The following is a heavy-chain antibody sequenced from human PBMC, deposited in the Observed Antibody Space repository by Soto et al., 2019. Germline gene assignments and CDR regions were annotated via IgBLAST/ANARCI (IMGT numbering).Heavy chain of an antibody. D-gene: IGHD3-10*01. V-gene: IGHV3-48*04. J-gene: IGHJ3*01. Sequence: WGSRRVSCGACGLWFSRWGGNCVRQAPGKGPEWVSYMTSDSKTIHYADSVKGRFTISRDNAKNSVFLQMNSLRAEDTAVYYCTRGVSYGFDLWGQGTMVTVSS. CDR3: TRGVSYGFDL. CDR1: GLWFSRWG. CDR2: MTSDSKTI.